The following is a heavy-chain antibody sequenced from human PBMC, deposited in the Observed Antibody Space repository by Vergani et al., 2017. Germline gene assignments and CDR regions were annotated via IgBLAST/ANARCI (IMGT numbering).Heavy chain of an antibody. CDR1: GGSISSGGYY. D-gene: IGHD3-16*01. CDR3: ARARITFGGVSSDAFDI. J-gene: IGHJ3*02. V-gene: IGHV4-31*03. Sequence: QVQLQESGPGLVKPSQTLSLTCTVSGGSISSGGYYWSWIRQHPGKGLEWIGYIYYSGSTYYTPSLKSRVTISVDTSKNQFSLKLSSVTSADTAVYYCARARITFGGVSSDAFDIWGQGTMVTVSS. CDR2: IYYSGST.